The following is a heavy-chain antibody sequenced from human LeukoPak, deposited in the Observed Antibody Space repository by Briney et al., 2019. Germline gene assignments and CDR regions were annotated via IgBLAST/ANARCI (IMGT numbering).Heavy chain of an antibody. CDR1: GFTFSSYW. V-gene: IGHV3-7*01. CDR3: ARALGSSSGAFDI. D-gene: IGHD3-10*01. CDR2: IKQDGSEK. Sequence: GGSLRLSCAASGFTFSSYWMSWVRQAPGKGLEWVANIKQDGSEKYYVDSVKGRFTISRDNAKNSLYLQMNGLRAEDTAVYYCARALGSSSGAFDIWGQGTMVTVSS. J-gene: IGHJ3*02.